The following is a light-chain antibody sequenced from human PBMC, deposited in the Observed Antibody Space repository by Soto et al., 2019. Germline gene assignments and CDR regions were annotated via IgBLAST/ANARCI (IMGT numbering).Light chain of an antibody. CDR1: QDIRGA. CDR2: DVS. Sequence: AIQVAQSPSSLSASVGDRVTITCRASQDIRGALAWYQQKPGKAPRLLIFDVSTLETGVPSRFSGGGSGTDFTLTISSLQPEDFGTYYCQQFNSSPITFGHGTRLEIQ. CDR3: QQFNSSPIT. J-gene: IGKJ5*01. V-gene: IGKV1-13*02.